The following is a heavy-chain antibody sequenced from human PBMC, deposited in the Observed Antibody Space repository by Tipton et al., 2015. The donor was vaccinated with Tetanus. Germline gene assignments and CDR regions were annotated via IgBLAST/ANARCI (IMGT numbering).Heavy chain of an antibody. CDR3: ARDINYASDY. J-gene: IGHJ4*02. V-gene: IGHV4-34*01. CDR1: GGSFRGYS. CDR2: INHSGKP. Sequence: GLVKPSETLSLTCAVSGGSFRGYSWSWVRQPPGKGLEWIGEINHSGKPTYNPSLKSRVTMSLDTSNHHFSLSLSSVTAADTAVYYCARDINYASDYWGQGTLVTVSS. D-gene: IGHD4-11*01.